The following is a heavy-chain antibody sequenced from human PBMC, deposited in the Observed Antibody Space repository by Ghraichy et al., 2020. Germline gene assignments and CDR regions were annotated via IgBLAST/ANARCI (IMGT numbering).Heavy chain of an antibody. CDR2: IYYSGST. D-gene: IGHD1-26*01. CDR3: ARRAWELLFSAFDI. V-gene: IGHV4-39*01. CDR1: GGSISSSSYY. Sequence: SETLSLTCTVSGGSISSSSYYWGWIRQPPGKGLEWIGSIYYSGSTYYNPSLKSRVTISVDTSKNQFSLKLSSVPAADTAVYYCARRAWELLFSAFDIWGQGTMVTVSS. J-gene: IGHJ3*02.